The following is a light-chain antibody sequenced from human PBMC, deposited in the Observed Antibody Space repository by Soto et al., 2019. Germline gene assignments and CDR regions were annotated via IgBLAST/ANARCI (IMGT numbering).Light chain of an antibody. V-gene: IGLV1-40*01. CDR2: GNS. CDR3: QSYDSTLSARYV. J-gene: IGLJ1*01. Sequence: QSVLTQPPSVSGAPGQRVTISCTGSSSNIGAGSDVHWYQQRPGTAPKLLIFGNSNRPSGVPDRFSGSKSGTSASLAITGLQAEDEGDYYCQSYDSTLSARYVFGTGTKLTVL. CDR1: SSNIGAGSD.